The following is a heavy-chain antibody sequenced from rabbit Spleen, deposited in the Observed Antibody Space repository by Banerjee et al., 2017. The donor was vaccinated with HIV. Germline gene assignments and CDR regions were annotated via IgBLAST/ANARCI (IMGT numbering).Heavy chain of an antibody. J-gene: IGHJ4*01. CDR2: IAVASRNT. V-gene: IGHV1S40*01. CDR1: GFSFSSGYD. D-gene: IGHD3-1*01. CDR3: ARSDRGNNWGHNL. Sequence: QQLVESGGGLVKPGASLTLTCTASGFSFSSGYDMCWVRQAPGKGLEWIACIAVASRNTYYASWAKGRFTISKTSSTTVTLQMTSLTDADTATYFCARSDRGNNWGHNLWGPGTLVTVS.